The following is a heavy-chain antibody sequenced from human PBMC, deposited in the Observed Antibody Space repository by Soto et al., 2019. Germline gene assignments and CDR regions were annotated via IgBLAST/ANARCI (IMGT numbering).Heavy chain of an antibody. CDR2: IYYSGST. CDR3: ARISSSSGWSHYFDY. Sequence: WTWIRQPPGKGLEWIGYIYYSGSTNYNPSFKGRVTISVDTSKNQFSLKLSSVTAADTAVYYCARISSSSGWSHYFDYWGQGTLVTVSS. V-gene: IGHV4-59*01. J-gene: IGHJ4*02. D-gene: IGHD6-19*01.